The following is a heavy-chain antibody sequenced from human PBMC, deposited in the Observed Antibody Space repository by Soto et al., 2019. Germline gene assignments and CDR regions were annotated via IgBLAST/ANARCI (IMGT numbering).Heavy chain of an antibody. CDR1: GYTFTGYY. J-gene: IGHJ6*02. CDR3: ARDQSFDRSYCYGIDV. Sequence: ASVKVSCKASGYTFTGYYMHWVRQAPGQGLEWMGWINPNSGGTNYAQKFQGWVTMTRDTSISTAYMELSRLRSDDTAVYYCARDQSFDRSYCYGIDVWSQGTTVIVSS. D-gene: IGHD3-10*01. V-gene: IGHV1-2*04. CDR2: INPNSGGT.